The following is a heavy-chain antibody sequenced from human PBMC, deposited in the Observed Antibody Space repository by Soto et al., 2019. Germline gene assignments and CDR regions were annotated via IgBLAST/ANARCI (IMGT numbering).Heavy chain of an antibody. CDR3: ASHSGSSPEGRYYYGMDV. J-gene: IGHJ6*02. CDR1: GGTFSSYA. D-gene: IGHD1-26*01. V-gene: IGHV1-69*12. CDR2: IIPIFGTA. Sequence: QVQLVQSGAEVKKPGSSVKVSCKASGGTFSSYAISWVRQAPGQGLEWMGGIIPIFGTADYAQKFQGRVTITADESTSTAYMELSSLSSEDTDVYYCASHSGSSPEGRYYYGMDVWGQGTTVTVSS.